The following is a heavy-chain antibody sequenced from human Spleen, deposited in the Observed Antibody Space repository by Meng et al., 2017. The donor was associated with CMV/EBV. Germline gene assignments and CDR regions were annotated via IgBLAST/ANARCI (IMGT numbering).Heavy chain of an antibody. J-gene: IGHJ6*02. CDR1: GFTVSSNY. V-gene: IGHV3-53*05. CDR3: ARGPNNIVVVPAATYYYGMDV. Sequence: GESLKISCAASGFTVSSNYMSWVRQAPGKGLEWVSVIYSGGSTYYADSVKGRFTISRDNSKNTLYLQMNSLRSEDTAVYYCARGPNNIVVVPAATYYYGMDVWGQGTTVTVSS. D-gene: IGHD2-2*01. CDR2: IYSGGST.